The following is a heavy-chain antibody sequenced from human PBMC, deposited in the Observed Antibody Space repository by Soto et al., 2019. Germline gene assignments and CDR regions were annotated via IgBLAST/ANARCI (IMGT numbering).Heavy chain of an antibody. D-gene: IGHD5-12*01. CDR3: VKGGWLDE. CDR1: GFPFSTYD. V-gene: IGHV3-23*01. Sequence: EVQLLESGGGLVQPGGSLRLSCAASGFPFSTYDMSWVRQAPGKGLEWDSVISGSDQSTYYADSLDGQFTISRDKSKNTLYLQIDSLRVEDKAVYHCVKGGWLDEWGQGTLVNVSS. J-gene: IGHJ1*01. CDR2: ISGSDQST.